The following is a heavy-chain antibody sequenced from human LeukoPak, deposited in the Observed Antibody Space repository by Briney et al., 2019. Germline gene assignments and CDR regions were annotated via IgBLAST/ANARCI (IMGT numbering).Heavy chain of an antibody. CDR2: ISYDGSNK. CDR1: GFTFSTYG. CDR3: AKESSSGWSIYYYYYMDV. V-gene: IGHV3-30*18. J-gene: IGHJ6*03. Sequence: PGGSLRLSCAASGFTFSTYGMHWVRQAPGKGLEWVAVISYDGSNKYYADSVKGRFTISRDNSKNTLYLQMNSLRAEDTAVYYCAKESSSGWSIYYYYYMDVWGKGTTVTVSS. D-gene: IGHD6-19*01.